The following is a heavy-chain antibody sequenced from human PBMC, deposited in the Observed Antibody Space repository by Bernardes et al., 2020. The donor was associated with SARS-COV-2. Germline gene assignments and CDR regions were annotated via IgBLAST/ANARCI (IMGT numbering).Heavy chain of an antibody. CDR2: IYSVGNT. Sequence: GGSLRLCCAASGFTVSTNYMSWVRQAPGKGLEWVSVIYSVGNTYYADSVKGRFTISRDTSKNTLFLQMNGLRAEDTAVYYCARDYPDPADWGQGTLVTVSS. V-gene: IGHV3-66*01. CDR1: GFTVSTNY. D-gene: IGHD6-13*01. J-gene: IGHJ4*02. CDR3: ARDYPDPAD.